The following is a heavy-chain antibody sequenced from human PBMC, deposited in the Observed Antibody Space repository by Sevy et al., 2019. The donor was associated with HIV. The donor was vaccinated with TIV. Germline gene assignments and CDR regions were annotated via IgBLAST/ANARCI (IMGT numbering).Heavy chain of an antibody. CDR1: GFSINSYW. CDR3: VRAIAAHDSF. D-gene: IGHD6-13*01. Sequence: GGSLRLSCAASGFSINSYWMSWVRQTPGKGREWLTNVKQDGSVKYNVYSVKGRFTISRDNVRNLVYLQMNSLRVEDTALYYCVRAIAAHDSFWGQGTLVTVSS. J-gene: IGHJ4*02. CDR2: VKQDGSVK. V-gene: IGHV3-7*04.